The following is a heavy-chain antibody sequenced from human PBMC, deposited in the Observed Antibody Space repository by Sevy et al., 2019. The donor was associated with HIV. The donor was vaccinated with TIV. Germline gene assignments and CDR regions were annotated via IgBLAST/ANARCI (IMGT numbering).Heavy chain of an antibody. D-gene: IGHD5-18*01. CDR2: IYYSGST. CDR1: GGSISSSSYY. J-gene: IGHJ5*02. Sequence: SETLSLTCTVSGGSISSSSYYWGWIRQPPGKGLEWIGTIYYSGSTYYNPSLKSRVTISVDTSKNQFSLKLSSVTAADTVVYYCARLLDTAMVRGVDWFDPWGQGTLVTVSS. CDR3: ARLLDTAMVRGVDWFDP. V-gene: IGHV4-39*01.